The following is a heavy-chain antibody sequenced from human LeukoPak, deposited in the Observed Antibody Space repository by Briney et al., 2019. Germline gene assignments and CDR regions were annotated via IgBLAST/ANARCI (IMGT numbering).Heavy chain of an antibody. D-gene: IGHD3-16*01. CDR2: LYSDGNT. J-gene: IGHJ4*02. CDR1: GFTFITNE. V-gene: IGHV3-53*01. Sequence: GGSLRLSCAASGFTFITNEMTWVRQAPGKGLEWVSVLYSDGNTKYSDSVQGRFTISRDNSKNTLYLEMNSLSPDDTAVYYGARGVGPLAANTLAYWGQGTLVTVSS. CDR3: ARGVGPLAANTLAY.